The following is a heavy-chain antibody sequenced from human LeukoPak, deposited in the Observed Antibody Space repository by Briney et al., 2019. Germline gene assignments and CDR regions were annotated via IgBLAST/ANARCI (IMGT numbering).Heavy chain of an antibody. CDR2: IDTANGNT. D-gene: IGHD6-13*01. Sequence: ASVKVSCKASGYTFTNHAMHWVRQAPGQGLEWMGWIDTANGNTKYLQKFQGRVTITRDTSARIVYMELISLRFEDTALYYCARPGASSPGNWFASWGQGSLVTVSS. J-gene: IGHJ5*01. CDR1: GYTFTNHA. CDR3: ARPGASSPGNWFAS. V-gene: IGHV1-3*04.